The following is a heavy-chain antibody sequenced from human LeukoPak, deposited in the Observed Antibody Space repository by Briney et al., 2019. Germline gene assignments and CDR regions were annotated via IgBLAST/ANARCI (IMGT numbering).Heavy chain of an antibody. J-gene: IGHJ4*02. V-gene: IGHV5-10-1*01. CDR1: GYSFTSYW. D-gene: IGHD6-13*01. Sequence: GESLKISCKGSGYSFTSYWISWVRQMPGKGLEWMGRIDPSDSYTNYSPSFQGHVTISADKSISTAYLQWSSLKASDTAMYYCARQTGDSSSWYNYWGQGTLVTVSS. CDR2: IDPSDSYT. CDR3: ARQTGDSSSWYNY.